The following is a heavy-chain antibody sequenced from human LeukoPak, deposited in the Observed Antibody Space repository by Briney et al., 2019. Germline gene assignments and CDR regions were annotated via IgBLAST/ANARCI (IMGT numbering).Heavy chain of an antibody. D-gene: IGHD3-22*01. CDR3: ARDYYDSSGYPFDY. CDR2: INPNSGGT. CDR1: GYTITGYY. V-gene: IGHV1-2*02. Sequence: ASVKVSCKASGYTITGYYMHWVRQAPGQGLERMGWINPNSGGTNYAQKFQGRVTMTRDTSISTAYMELSRLRSDDTAVYYCARDYYDSSGYPFDYWGQGTLVTVSS. J-gene: IGHJ4*02.